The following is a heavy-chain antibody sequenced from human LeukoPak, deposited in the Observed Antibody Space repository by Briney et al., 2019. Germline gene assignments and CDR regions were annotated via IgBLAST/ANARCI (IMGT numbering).Heavy chain of an antibody. CDR3: ARDPRVAGQEDTAMVYFDY. V-gene: IGHV1-3*01. J-gene: IGHJ4*02. Sequence: ASVKVSCKASGYTFTSYAMHWVRQAPGQRLEWMGWINAGNGNTKYSQKFQGRVTITRDTSASTAYMELRSLRSDDTAVYYCARDPRVAGQEDTAMVYFDYWGQGTLVTVSS. D-gene: IGHD5-18*01. CDR1: GYTFTSYA. CDR2: INAGNGNT.